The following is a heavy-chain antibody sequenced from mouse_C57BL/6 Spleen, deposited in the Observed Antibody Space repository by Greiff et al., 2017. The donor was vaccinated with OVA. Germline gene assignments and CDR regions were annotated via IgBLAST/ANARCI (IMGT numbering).Heavy chain of an antibody. V-gene: IGHV5-16*01. CDR3: ARDRDLDV. D-gene: IGHD3-1*01. CDR1: GFTFSDYY. CDR2: INYDGSST. J-gene: IGHJ1*03. Sequence: EVQLVESEGGLVQPGSSMKLSCTASGFTFSDYYMAWVRQVPEKGLEWVANINYDGSSTYYLDSLKSRFIISRDNAKNILYLQMSSLKSEDTATYYCARDRDLDVWGTGTTVTVSS.